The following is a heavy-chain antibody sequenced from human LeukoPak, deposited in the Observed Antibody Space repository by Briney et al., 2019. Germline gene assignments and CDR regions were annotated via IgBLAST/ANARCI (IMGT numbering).Heavy chain of an antibody. Sequence: PGRSLRLSCAASGFTFSSYGMHWVRQAPGKGLEWVAVISYDGSNKYHADSVKGRFTISRDNSKNTLYLQMNSLRAEDTAVYYCAKDHEGDGYNYYYYYYGMDVWGQGTTVTVSS. V-gene: IGHV3-30*18. CDR2: ISYDGSNK. CDR1: GFTFSSYG. D-gene: IGHD5-24*01. J-gene: IGHJ6*02. CDR3: AKDHEGDGYNYYYYYYGMDV.